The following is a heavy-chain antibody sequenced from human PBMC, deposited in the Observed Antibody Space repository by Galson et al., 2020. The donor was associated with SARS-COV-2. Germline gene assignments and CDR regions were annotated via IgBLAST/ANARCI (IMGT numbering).Heavy chain of an antibody. CDR2: ISGSGGST. D-gene: IGHD2-15*01. CDR3: AKSATRGGDSFDY. V-gene: IGHV3-23*01. J-gene: IGHJ4*02. Sequence: GESLKISCAASGFTFSSYAMSWVRQAPGKGLEWVSAISGSGGSTYYADSVKGRFTISRDNSKNTLYLQMNSLRAEDTAVYYCAKSATRGGDSFDYWGQGTLVTVSS. CDR1: GFTFSSYA.